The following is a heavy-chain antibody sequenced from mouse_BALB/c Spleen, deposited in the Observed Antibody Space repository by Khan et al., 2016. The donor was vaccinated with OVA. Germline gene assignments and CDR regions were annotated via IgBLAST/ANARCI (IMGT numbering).Heavy chain of an antibody. V-gene: IGHV14-1*02. D-gene: IGHD2-3*01. CDR3: ARSGYFAWFAY. CDR1: GFNIKDYY. CDR2: IDPENGKT. Sequence: VQLQQPGAELVRPGALVKLSCKASGFNIKDYYMHWVKQRPEQGLEWIGWIDPENGKTIYGPKFQGKASMKADTSSNTAYLQLNSLTSEDTAVYYCARSGYFAWFAYWGQGTLVTVSA. J-gene: IGHJ3*01.